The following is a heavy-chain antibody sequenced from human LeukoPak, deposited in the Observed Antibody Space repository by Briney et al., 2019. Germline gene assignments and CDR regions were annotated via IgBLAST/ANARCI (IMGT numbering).Heavy chain of an antibody. D-gene: IGHD4-17*01. V-gene: IGHV3-7*01. CDR2: INQDGSKK. CDR3: ARDDYVHAFDI. J-gene: IGHJ3*02. Sequence: GGSLRLSCTTSGFTFTDYWMTWVRQAPGKGLEWVANINQDGSKKFYVDSVKGRFTISRDNAKNSLYLQMNSLRAEDTAVYYCARDDYVHAFDIWGQGTMVTVSS. CDR1: GFTFTDYW.